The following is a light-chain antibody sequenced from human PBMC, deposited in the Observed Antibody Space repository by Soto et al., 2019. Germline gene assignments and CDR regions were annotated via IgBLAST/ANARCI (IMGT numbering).Light chain of an antibody. Sequence: DIVLTQSPGTLSVFPGDTATLSCRASQRVSSHFAWYQQKPGQAPRLLIYAASTRATGIPGRFSGSGSETEFTLTIRSLQSEDSALYYCHRYNNWPWTFGQGTKVDIK. CDR2: AAS. CDR1: QRVSSH. J-gene: IGKJ1*01. V-gene: IGKV3-15*01. CDR3: HRYNNWPWT.